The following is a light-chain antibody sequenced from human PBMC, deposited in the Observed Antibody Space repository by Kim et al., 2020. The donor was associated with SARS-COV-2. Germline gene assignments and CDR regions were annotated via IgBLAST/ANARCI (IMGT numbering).Light chain of an antibody. CDR3: QQSYETPLT. Sequence: TSLADSVTITCRANQTITNFLNRYQRRPRNAPKLLIYGSSTLVNGVPTMFSGGGSGTGFTLNNFSLRPEDFTTYYCQQSYETPLTYRGGTKVDLK. V-gene: IGKV1-39*01. CDR1: QTITNF. J-gene: IGKJ4*01. CDR2: GSS.